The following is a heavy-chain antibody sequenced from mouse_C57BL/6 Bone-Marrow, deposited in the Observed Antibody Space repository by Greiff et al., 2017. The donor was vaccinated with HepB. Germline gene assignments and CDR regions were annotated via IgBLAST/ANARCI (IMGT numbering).Heavy chain of an antibody. J-gene: IGHJ2*01. Sequence: EVKLQESGGGLVKPGGSLKLSCAASGFTFSSYAMSWVRQTPEKRLEWVATISDGGSYTYYPDNVKGRFTISRDNAKNNLYLQMSHLKSEDTAMYYCARDQITTVVASFDYWGQGTTLTVSS. CDR1: GFTFSSYA. D-gene: IGHD1-1*01. CDR2: ISDGGSYT. CDR3: ARDQITTVVASFDY. V-gene: IGHV5-4*01.